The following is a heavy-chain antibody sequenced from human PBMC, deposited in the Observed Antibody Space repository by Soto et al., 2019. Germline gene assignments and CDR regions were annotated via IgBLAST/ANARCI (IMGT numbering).Heavy chain of an antibody. CDR1: GFTFSSYG. CDR3: ARDPPDIVVVPAALQPYYYYGMDV. J-gene: IGHJ6*02. D-gene: IGHD2-2*01. V-gene: IGHV3-33*01. CDR2: IWYDGSNK. Sequence: GGSLRLSCAAPGFTFSSYGMHWVRPAPGKGLEWVAVIWYDGSNKYYADSVKGRFTISRDNSKNTLYLQMNSLRAEDTAVYYCARDPPDIVVVPAALQPYYYYGMDVWGQGTTVTVSS.